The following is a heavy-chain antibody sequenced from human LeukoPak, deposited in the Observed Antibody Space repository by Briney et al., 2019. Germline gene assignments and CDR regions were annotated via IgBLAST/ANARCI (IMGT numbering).Heavy chain of an antibody. CDR1: GITLSNYG. CDR2: ISDSGGTT. CDR3: ATDGAGFDT. V-gene: IGHV3-23*01. Sequence: PGGSLRLSCVVSGITLSNYGMSWVRQAPGKGLERVAGISDSGGTTNYADSVKGRFTISRDNAKKSLYLEMNNLRAEDTAVYYCATDGAGFDTWGQGVLVTVSS. J-gene: IGHJ5*02.